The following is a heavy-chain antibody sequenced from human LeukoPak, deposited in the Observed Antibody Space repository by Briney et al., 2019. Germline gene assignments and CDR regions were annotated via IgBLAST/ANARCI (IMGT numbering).Heavy chain of an antibody. D-gene: IGHD5-12*01. Sequence: SETLSLTCTVSGGSISSNKWSWIRQPPGKGLEWIGYIYDSGSTNYNPSLKSRVTISVDTSTNQFSLNMSSVTAADTAVYYCARNSGYDYYFDNWGQGTLVTVSS. CDR1: GGSISSNK. CDR2: IYDSGST. CDR3: ARNSGYDYYFDN. J-gene: IGHJ4*02. V-gene: IGHV4-59*08.